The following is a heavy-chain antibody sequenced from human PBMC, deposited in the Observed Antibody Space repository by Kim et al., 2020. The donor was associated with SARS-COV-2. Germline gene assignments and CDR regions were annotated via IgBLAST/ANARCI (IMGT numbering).Heavy chain of an antibody. CDR2: IRSKAYGGTT. CDR1: GFTFGDYA. CDR3: TSDGGSSSWYYYYYMDV. D-gene: IGHD6-13*01. Sequence: GGSLRLSCTASGFTFGDYAMSWFRQAPGKGLEWVGFIRSKAYGGTTEYAASVKGRFTISRDDSKSIAYLQMNSLKTEDTAVYYCTSDGGSSSWYYYYYMDVWGKGTTVTVSS. J-gene: IGHJ6*03. V-gene: IGHV3-49*03.